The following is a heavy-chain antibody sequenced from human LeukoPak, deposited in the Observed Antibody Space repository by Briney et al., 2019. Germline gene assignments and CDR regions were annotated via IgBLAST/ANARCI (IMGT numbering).Heavy chain of an antibody. CDR2: IYYSGST. Sequence: SETLSLTCTVSGGSISSYYWSWIRQPPGKGLEWIGYIYYSGSTNYNPSLKSRVTISVDTSKNQFSLKLSSVTAADTAVYYCARGPSGSYYRLFWFDPWGRGALVTVSS. J-gene: IGHJ5*02. CDR3: ARGPSGSYYRLFWFDP. V-gene: IGHV4-59*12. CDR1: GGSISSYY. D-gene: IGHD3-10*01.